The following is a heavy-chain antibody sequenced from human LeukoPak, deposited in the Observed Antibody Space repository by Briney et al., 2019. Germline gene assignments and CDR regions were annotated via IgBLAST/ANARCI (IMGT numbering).Heavy chain of an antibody. J-gene: IGHJ3*01. Sequence: SETLSLTCTASGFTFSSHYWSWIRQPPGKRLEWIGYVSYTGRTKYNPSLQSRVTISIDTSKSQFSLKLTSVTSADTAVYSCALFLDKGLSFDPATFDLWGQGTTVIVSS. CDR2: VSYTGRT. CDR1: GFTFSSHY. D-gene: IGHD3/OR15-3a*01. V-gene: IGHV4-59*11. CDR3: ALFLDKGLSFDPATFDL.